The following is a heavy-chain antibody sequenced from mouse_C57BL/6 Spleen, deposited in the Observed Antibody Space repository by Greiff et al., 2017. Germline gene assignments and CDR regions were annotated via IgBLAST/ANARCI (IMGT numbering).Heavy chain of an antibody. D-gene: IGHD1-1*01. Sequence: VQLQQPGAELVRPGSSVKLSCKASGYTFTSYWMHWVKQRPIQGLEWIGNIDPSDSETHYNQKFKDKATLTVDKSSSTAYMQLSSLTSEDSAVYYCARSDYYGSSYDWYFDVWGTGTTVTVSS. J-gene: IGHJ1*03. CDR3: ARSDYYGSSYDWYFDV. V-gene: IGHV1-52*01. CDR1: GYTFTSYW. CDR2: IDPSDSET.